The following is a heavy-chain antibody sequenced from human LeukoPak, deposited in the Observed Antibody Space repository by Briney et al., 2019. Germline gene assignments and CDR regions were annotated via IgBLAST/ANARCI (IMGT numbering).Heavy chain of an antibody. J-gene: IGHJ4*02. Sequence: GGSLRLSCAASGCTFSDYYRSWIRQAPGKGLEWFSYISSSGSTIYYADSVKGRFTISRANAKNSLYLQMNSLRAEDTAVYYCARAASSSWTDFASWGQGTLVTVSS. CDR2: ISSSGSTI. CDR1: GCTFSDYY. CDR3: ARAASSSWTDFAS. D-gene: IGHD6-13*01. V-gene: IGHV3-11*01.